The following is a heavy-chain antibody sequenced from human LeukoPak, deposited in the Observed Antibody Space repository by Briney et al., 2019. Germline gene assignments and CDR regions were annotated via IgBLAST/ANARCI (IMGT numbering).Heavy chain of an antibody. CDR3: ARANVLLWFGELSYNWFDP. V-gene: IGHV3-21*01. J-gene: IGHJ5*02. Sequence: GGSLRLSCAASGFTSSSYSMNWVRQAPGKGLEWVSSISSSSSYIYYADSVKGRFTISRDNAKNSLYLQMNSLRAEDTAVYYCARANVLLWFGELSYNWFDPWGQGTLVTVSS. D-gene: IGHD3-10*01. CDR1: GFTSSSYS. CDR2: ISSSSSYI.